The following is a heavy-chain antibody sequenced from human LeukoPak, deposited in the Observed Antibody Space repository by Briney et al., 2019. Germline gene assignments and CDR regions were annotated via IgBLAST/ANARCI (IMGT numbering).Heavy chain of an antibody. J-gene: IGHJ4*02. CDR2: ISGSGGST. Sequence: GGSLRLSCAASGFTFSSYAMSWVRQAPGKGLEWVSAISGSGGSTYYADSVKGRFTISRGNSKNTLYLQMNSLRAEDTAVYYCAKPFEYSSSSGLDYWGQGTLVTVSS. V-gene: IGHV3-23*01. D-gene: IGHD6-6*01. CDR3: AKPFEYSSSSGLDY. CDR1: GFTFSSYA.